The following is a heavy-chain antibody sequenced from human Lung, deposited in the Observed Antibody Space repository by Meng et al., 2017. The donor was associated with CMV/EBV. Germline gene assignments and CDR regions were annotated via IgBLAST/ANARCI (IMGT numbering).Heavy chain of an antibody. Sequence: VWWLGLGVGLGQPGGSLGLSCTVSGLTCSNFWMRGVRQAPGKGLEWVANIKSNGSEKYYLDSVKGRLTISRDNAKNSLYLQMSSLRVEDPSLYYCRDGHYSNRWGQGTLVTVSS. CDR1: GLTCSNFW. D-gene: IGHD2-8*01. CDR3: RDGHYSNR. V-gene: IGHV3-7*02. J-gene: IGHJ4*02. CDR2: IKSNGSEK.